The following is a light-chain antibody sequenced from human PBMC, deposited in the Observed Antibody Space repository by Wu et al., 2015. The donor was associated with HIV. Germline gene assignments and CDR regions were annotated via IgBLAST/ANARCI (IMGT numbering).Light chain of an antibody. Sequence: EIVLTQSPDTLSLSPGERATLSCRASQSVSSSYLAWYQQKPGQAPRLLIYGASSRATDIPDRFSGSGSGTDFTLTISRLEPEDFVVYYCQQYGNSPRTFGQGTKVDIK. J-gene: IGKJ1*01. CDR1: QSVSSSY. CDR2: GAS. CDR3: QQYGNSPRT. V-gene: IGKV3-20*01.